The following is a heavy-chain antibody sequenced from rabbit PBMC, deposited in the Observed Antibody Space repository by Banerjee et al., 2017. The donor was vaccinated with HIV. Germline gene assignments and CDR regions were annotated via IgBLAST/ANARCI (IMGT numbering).Heavy chain of an antibody. CDR2: INSGSSGST. J-gene: IGHJ4*01. D-gene: IGHD4-1*01. V-gene: IGHV1S40*01. Sequence: QSLEESGGDLVKPGASLTLTCTASGFTIVSSYYMCWVRQAPGKGLEWIGCINSGSSGSTYYASWAKGRFSISRSTSLNTVTLQLTSLTAADTATYFCARDLAGVIGWNFDLWGPGTLVTVS. CDR3: ARDLAGVIGWNFDL. CDR1: GFTIVSSYY.